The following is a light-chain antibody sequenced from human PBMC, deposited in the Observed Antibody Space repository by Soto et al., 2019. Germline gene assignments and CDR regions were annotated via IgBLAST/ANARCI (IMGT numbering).Light chain of an antibody. CDR1: SSDVGGYNY. V-gene: IGLV2-8*01. CDR2: EVN. CDR3: SSYAGSNNFGV. J-gene: IGLJ1*01. Sequence: QSVLTQPLSASGAPGQSVTISCTRTSSDVGGYNYVSWYQQHPGKAPKLMIYEVNKRPSGVPDRFSGSKSGNTASLTVSGLQAEDEAYYYCSSYAGSNNFGVFGTGTKVTVL.